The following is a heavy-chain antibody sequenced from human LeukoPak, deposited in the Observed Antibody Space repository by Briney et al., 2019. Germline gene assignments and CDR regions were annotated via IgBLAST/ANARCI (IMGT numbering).Heavy chain of an antibody. CDR3: ARGPFDILTLPPDY. CDR1: GYTFTSYD. D-gene: IGHD3-9*01. CDR2: MNPNSGNT. V-gene: IGHV1-8*01. Sequence: ASVKVSCKASGYTFTSYDINWMRQATGQGLEWMGWMNPNSGNTGYAQKFQGRVTMTRNTSISTAYMELSSLRSEDTAVYYCARGPFDILTLPPDYWGQGTLVTASS. J-gene: IGHJ4*02.